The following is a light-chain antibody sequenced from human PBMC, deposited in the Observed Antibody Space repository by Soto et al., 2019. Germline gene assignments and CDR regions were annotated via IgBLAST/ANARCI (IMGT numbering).Light chain of an antibody. CDR1: QGISSY. J-gene: IGKJ5*01. Sequence: DIQLTQSPSFLSASVGDRVTITWRASQGISSYLAWYQQKPGKAPKLLIYAASTLQSGVPSRFSGSGSGTEFTLTISRLQPEDFATYYCQQLNSYPITVGQGTRLE. CDR3: QQLNSYPIT. V-gene: IGKV1-9*01. CDR2: AAS.